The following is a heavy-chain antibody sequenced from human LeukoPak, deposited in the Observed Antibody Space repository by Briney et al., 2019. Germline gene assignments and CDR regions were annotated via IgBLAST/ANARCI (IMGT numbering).Heavy chain of an antibody. CDR2: VYYSGST. V-gene: IGHV4-39*01. D-gene: IGHD1-26*01. CDR3: ARHSYSGTYFFDF. CDR1: GGSLSSSSFY. J-gene: IGHJ4*02. Sequence: SETLSPPCNVSGGSLSSSSFYWGWVRQPPGEVLEWVGSVYYSGSTYYDPSLKSRVAISVDTSKNQFSLELRFVTAADTAVYYCARHSYSGTYFFDFWGQGTLVTVSS.